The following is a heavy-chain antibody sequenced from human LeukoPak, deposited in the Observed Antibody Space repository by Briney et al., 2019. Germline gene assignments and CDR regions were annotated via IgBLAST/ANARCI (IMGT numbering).Heavy chain of an antibody. Sequence: SETLSLTCTVSGGSIGSHYWSWIRQPPGEGLEWIGYIYYSGTTSYNPSLKSRVTISVDTPKNQFSLKLSSVTAADTAVYYCARDYYDSRGEAFDIWGLGTMVTVSS. CDR3: ARDYYDSRGEAFDI. CDR1: GGSIGSHY. V-gene: IGHV4-59*11. D-gene: IGHD3-22*01. CDR2: IYYSGTT. J-gene: IGHJ3*02.